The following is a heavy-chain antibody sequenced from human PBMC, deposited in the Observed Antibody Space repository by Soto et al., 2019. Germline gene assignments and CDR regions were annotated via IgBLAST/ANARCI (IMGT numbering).Heavy chain of an antibody. V-gene: IGHV4-30-4*01. D-gene: IGHD5-18*01. CDR1: GGSISSYY. CDR3: ARATGYSYGDFDY. Sequence: SETLSLTCTVSGGSISSYYWSWIRQPPGKGLEWIGYIYYSGSTYYNPSLKSRVTISVDTSKNQFSLKLSSVTAADTAVYYCARATGYSYGDFDYWGQGTLVTVSS. J-gene: IGHJ4*02. CDR2: IYYSGST.